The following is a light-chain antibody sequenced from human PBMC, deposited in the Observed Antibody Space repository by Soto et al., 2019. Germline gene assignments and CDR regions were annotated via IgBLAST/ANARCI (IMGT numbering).Light chain of an antibody. J-gene: IGLJ1*01. CDR3: AAWDDSLNGPV. V-gene: IGLV2-14*02. CDR1: TSDVGGYNL. Sequence: QSVLTQPASVSGSPGQSITISCSGTTSDVGGYNLVSWYQQHTAKAPKLIIYNVGTRRLGVPGRFSGSKSGNTASLTISGLQSEDEADYYCAAWDDSLNGPVFGTGTKVTVL. CDR2: NVG.